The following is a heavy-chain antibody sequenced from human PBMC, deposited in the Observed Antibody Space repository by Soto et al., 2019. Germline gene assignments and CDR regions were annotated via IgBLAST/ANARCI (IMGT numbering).Heavy chain of an antibody. Sequence: GGSLRLSCAGSGFSFSDYYMSWIRQAPGKGLEWVSYISSSGDIIYYADSVKGRFTISRGNAKNSLYLQMNSLRAEDTAVYYCARDLGYYASDGYFDYWGQGPVVTVSS. CDR2: ISSSGDII. J-gene: IGHJ4*02. D-gene: IGHD3-22*01. V-gene: IGHV3-11*01. CDR1: GFSFSDYY. CDR3: ARDLGYYASDGYFDY.